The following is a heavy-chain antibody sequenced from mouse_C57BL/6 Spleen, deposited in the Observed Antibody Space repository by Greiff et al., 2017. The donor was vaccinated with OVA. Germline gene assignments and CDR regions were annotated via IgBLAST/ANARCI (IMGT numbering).Heavy chain of an antibody. D-gene: IGHD2-2*01. CDR2: IDPSDSYT. Sequence: QVQLKQPGAELVKPGASVKLSCKASGYTFTSYWMQWVKQRPGQGLEWIGEIDPSDSYTNYNQKFKGKATLTVDTSSSTAYMQLSSLTSEDSAVYYCARWGMVTTRDYWGQGTTLTVSS. CDR3: ARWGMVTTRDY. CDR1: GYTFTSYW. J-gene: IGHJ2*01. V-gene: IGHV1-50*01.